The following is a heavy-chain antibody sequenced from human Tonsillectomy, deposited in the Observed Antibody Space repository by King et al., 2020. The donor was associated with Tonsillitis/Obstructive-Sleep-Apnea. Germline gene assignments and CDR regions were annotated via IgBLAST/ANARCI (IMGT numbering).Heavy chain of an antibody. Sequence: VQLVESGGGLVKPGGSLRLSCAASGFTFSSYSMNWVRQAPGKGLEWVSSISSSSSYIYYADSVKGRFTISRDNAKNSLYLQMNSLRAEDTAVYYCAGAVPAAVAGTSMDVWGQGTTVTVSS. V-gene: IGHV3-21*01. CDR3: AGAVPAAVAGTSMDV. J-gene: IGHJ6*02. CDR2: ISSSSSYI. CDR1: GFTFSSYS. D-gene: IGHD6-19*01.